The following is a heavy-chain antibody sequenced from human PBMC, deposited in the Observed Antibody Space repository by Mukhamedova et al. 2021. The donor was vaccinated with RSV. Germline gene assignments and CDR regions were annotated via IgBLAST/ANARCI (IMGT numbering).Heavy chain of an antibody. CDR2: FDPEDGET. Sequence: PGKGLEWMGGFDPEDGETIYAQKFQGRVTMTEDTSTDTAYMELSSLRSEDTAGSYCATVGGPEADIVGATHYFDYWGQG. CDR3: ATVGGPEADIVGATHYFDY. J-gene: IGHJ4*02. D-gene: IGHD1-26*01. V-gene: IGHV1-24*01.